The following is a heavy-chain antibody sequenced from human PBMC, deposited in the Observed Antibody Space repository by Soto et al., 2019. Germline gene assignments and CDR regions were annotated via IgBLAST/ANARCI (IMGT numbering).Heavy chain of an antibody. CDR1: GGSISSSSYY. V-gene: IGHV4-39*01. Sequence: SETLSLTCTVSGGSISSSSYYWGWIRQPPGKGLEWIGSIYYSGSTYYNPSLKSRVTITEDTSKNQFSLKLSSVTAADTAVYYCARLHISLPGNNNWFDPWGQGTLVTVSS. CDR2: IYYSGST. CDR3: ARLHISLPGNNNWFDP. J-gene: IGHJ5*02. D-gene: IGHD2-21*01.